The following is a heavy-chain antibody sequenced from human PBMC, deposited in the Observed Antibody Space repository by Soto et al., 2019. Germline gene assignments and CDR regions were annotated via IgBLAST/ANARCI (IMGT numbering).Heavy chain of an antibody. CDR2: ISAYNGNT. D-gene: IGHD6-13*01. CDR1: GYTFTSYC. CDR3: ARQNSRIAAAGVDY. Sequence: GASVKVSCKASGYTFTSYCISWVRQAPGQGLEWMGWISAYNGNTNYAQKLQGRVTMTTDTSTSTAYMELRSLRSDDTAVYYCARQNSRIAAAGVDYWGQGTLVTVSS. J-gene: IGHJ4*02. V-gene: IGHV1-18*01.